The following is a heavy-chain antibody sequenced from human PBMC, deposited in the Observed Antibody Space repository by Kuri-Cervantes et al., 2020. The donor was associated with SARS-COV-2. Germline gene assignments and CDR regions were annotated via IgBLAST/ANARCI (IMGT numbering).Heavy chain of an antibody. V-gene: IGHV3-30*04. CDR1: GFTFSNYA. J-gene: IGHJ5*02. Sequence: GGSLRLSCAASGFTFSNYAMHWVRQAPGKGLEWVAVISYDGSTKYYADSVKGRFTISRDNSKNTLYLQMNSLRAEDTAVYYCARDGLTVGLLWFGELFQGGWFDPWGQGTLVTVSS. CDR3: ARDGLTVGLLWFGELFQGGWFDP. D-gene: IGHD3-10*01. CDR2: ISYDGSTK.